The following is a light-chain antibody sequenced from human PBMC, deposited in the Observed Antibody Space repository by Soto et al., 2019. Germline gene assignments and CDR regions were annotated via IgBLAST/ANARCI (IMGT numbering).Light chain of an antibody. V-gene: IGLV2-14*01. CDR3: SSYTSSSTYV. Sequence: QSALTQPASVSGSPGQSITISCTGTSSDVAAYNYVSWYQQHPGTAPKLMIYDVSNRPSGVSDRFSGSKSGNTASLTISWLQGEDEADYYCSSYTSSSTYVFGTGTKVTVL. J-gene: IGLJ1*01. CDR1: SSDVAAYNY. CDR2: DVS.